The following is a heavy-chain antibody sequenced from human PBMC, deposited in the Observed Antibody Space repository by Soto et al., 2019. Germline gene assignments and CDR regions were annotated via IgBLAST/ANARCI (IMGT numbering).Heavy chain of an antibody. CDR1: GGSISSGDYY. J-gene: IGHJ4*02. V-gene: IGHV4-30-4*01. CDR2: IYYSGST. CDR3: ARLSSGGWGGEILELRYFDWFLFSFDY. D-gene: IGHD3-9*01. Sequence: SETLSLTCTVSGGSISSGDYYWSWIRQPPGKGLEWIGYIYYSGSTYYNPSLKSRVTISVDTSKNQFSLKLSSVTAADTAVYYCARLSSGGWGGEILELRYFDWFLFSFDYWGQGTLVTVSS.